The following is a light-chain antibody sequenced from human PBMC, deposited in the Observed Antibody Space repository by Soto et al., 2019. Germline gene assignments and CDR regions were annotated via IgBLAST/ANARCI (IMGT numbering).Light chain of an antibody. J-gene: IGKJ2*01. CDR3: QQRYNRPPYT. V-gene: IGKV3-11*01. Sequence: EIVLTQSPATLSLSPGERATLSCRASQTVSSYVAWYQQRHGQAPRLVIYDSSNRAPGVPARSSGSGSGTQFTLTISSLEPEDSAVYYCQQRYNRPPYTFGQGTKLEIK. CDR1: QTVSSY. CDR2: DSS.